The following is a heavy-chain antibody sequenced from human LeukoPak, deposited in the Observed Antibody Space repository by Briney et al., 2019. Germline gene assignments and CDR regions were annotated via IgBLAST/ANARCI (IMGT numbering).Heavy chain of an antibody. D-gene: IGHD4-17*01. Sequence: GASVKVSCKASGYTFTSYGISWVRQAPGQGLEWMGRIIPILGIANYAQKFQGRVTITADKSTSTAYMELSSLRSEDTAVYYCARVSTVPYGMDVWGQGTTVTVSS. CDR3: ARVSTVPYGMDV. J-gene: IGHJ6*02. CDR1: GYTFTSYG. V-gene: IGHV1-69*04. CDR2: IIPILGIA.